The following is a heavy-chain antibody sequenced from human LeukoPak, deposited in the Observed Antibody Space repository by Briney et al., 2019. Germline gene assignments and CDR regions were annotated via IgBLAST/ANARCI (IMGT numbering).Heavy chain of an antibody. J-gene: IGHJ4*02. CDR3: ARVGSYCTSTSCFDY. V-gene: IGHV1-18*01. CDR2: ISAYNGKA. Sequence: GASVKVSCKASGYTFTSYGISWLRQAPGQGLEWMGWISAYNGKANYAQKVQGRVTMTADTSTSAAYMELRSLTSDDTAVYYCARVGSYCTSTSCFDYWGQGTLVTASS. CDR1: GYTFTSYG. D-gene: IGHD2-2*01.